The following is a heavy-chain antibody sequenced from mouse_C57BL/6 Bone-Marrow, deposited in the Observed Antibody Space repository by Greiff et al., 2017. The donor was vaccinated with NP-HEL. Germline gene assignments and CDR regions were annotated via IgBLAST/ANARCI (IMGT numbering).Heavy chain of an antibody. CDR3: ARSDSLYWYFDV. CDR1: GYTFTSYW. V-gene: IGHV1-59*01. Sequence: VQLQQPGAELVRPGTSVKLSCKASGYTFTSYWMHWVKQRPGQGLEWIGVIDPSDSYTNYNQKFKGKATLTVDTSSSTAYMQLSSLTSEDSAVYYCARSDSLYWYFDVWGTGTTVTVSS. J-gene: IGHJ1*03. CDR2: IDPSDSYT. D-gene: IGHD6-1*01.